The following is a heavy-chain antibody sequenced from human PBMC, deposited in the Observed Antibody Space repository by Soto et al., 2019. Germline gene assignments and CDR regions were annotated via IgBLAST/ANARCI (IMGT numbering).Heavy chain of an antibody. CDR2: VHISGHS. CDR1: GGSVRAPDW. Sequence: SETLSLTCTLSGGSVRAPDWWNWARQSPDKGLEWIAEVHISGHSNYNPSLRSRVSVSIDSSKNQFYLNLNSVTAADTAIYYCARVRQGCSANNCYFDPWGQGTQVTVSS. D-gene: IGHD1-1*01. J-gene: IGHJ5*01. V-gene: IGHV4-4*02. CDR3: ARVRQGCSANNCYFDP.